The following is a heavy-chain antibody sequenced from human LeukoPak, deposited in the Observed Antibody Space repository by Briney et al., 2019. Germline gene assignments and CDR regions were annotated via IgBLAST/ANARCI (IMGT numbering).Heavy chain of an antibody. D-gene: IGHD3-3*01. Sequence: GESLKISCEGSGYTFSSYWIAWVRQMPGKGLEYMGIIYPGDLDTRYSPSFQGQVTISVDKSISTAYLQWNSLRASDTAIYYCARLSGASYYYGMDVWGQGTTVTVSS. J-gene: IGHJ6*02. CDR3: ARLSGASYYYGMDV. CDR1: GYTFSSYW. V-gene: IGHV5-51*01. CDR2: IYPGDLDT.